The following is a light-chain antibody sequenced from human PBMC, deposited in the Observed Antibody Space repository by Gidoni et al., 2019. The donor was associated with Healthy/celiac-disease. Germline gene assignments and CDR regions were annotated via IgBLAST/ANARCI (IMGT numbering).Light chain of an antibody. CDR1: SSNVGGYNS. CDR2: DVS. Sequence: QSALTQPVSVSGSPGQSITISCTGASSNVGGYNSVSWYQQHPGNAPKLIIYDVSNRSSGVSNRFSGFTSGNTGSLTISGLQAEDEGYYYCGSYTTSSTQVFGTGTKVTVL. J-gene: IGLJ1*01. CDR3: GSYTTSSTQV. V-gene: IGLV2-14*03.